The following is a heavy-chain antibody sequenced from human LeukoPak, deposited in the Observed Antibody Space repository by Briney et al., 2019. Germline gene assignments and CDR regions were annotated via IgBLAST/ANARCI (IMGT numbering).Heavy chain of an antibody. Sequence: GGSLRLSCAAYGFTFSSYSMNWVRQAPGKGLEWVSFISTSSSYIYYADSVEGRFTISRDNAKNSLYLEMNSLRAEDTAVYYCAKDPMTTVTTTAYWGQGLVVTVSS. V-gene: IGHV3-21*01. CDR2: ISTSSSYI. J-gene: IGHJ4*02. D-gene: IGHD4-17*01. CDR3: AKDPMTTVTTTAY. CDR1: GFTFSSYS.